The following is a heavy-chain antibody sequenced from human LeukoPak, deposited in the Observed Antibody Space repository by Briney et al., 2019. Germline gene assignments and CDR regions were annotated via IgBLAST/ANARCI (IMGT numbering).Heavy chain of an antibody. V-gene: IGHV4-39*01. D-gene: IGHD3-10*01. CDR1: GGSISSRSHY. CDR3: ARHYYGSGRRDY. CDR2: IYYSGST. J-gene: IGHJ4*02. Sequence: SETLSLTCSVSGGSISSRSHYWGWIRQSPGKGLEWIGTIYYSGSTYYNPSLKSRVTISVDTSKNQFSLKLTSVTAADTALYYCARHYYGSGRRDYWGQGTLVTVSS.